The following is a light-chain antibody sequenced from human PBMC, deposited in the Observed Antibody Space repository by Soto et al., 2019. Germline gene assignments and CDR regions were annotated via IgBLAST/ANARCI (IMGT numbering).Light chain of an antibody. CDR1: QSISGL. CDR2: NAS. CDR3: QQYNTYSP. V-gene: IGKV1-5*03. Sequence: DIQMTQSPSTLSASVGDRVTITCRASQSISGLLAWYQQKPVKAPKLLIYNASTLESGVPSRFSGSGSGTEFTLTISSLQPDDFATYYCQQYNTYSPFGGGTKVEIK. J-gene: IGKJ4*02.